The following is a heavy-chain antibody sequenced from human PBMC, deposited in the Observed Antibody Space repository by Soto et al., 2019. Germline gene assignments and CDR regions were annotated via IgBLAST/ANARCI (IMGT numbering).Heavy chain of an antibody. Sequence: PSETLSLTCAVSGGSISSGGYSWSWIRQPPGKGLEWIGYIYHSGSTYYNPSLKSRVTISVDRSKNQFSLKLSSVTAADTAVYYCARAIFYYDSSGYYFDAFDIWGQGTVVTVSS. CDR3: ARAIFYYDSSGYYFDAFDI. V-gene: IGHV4-30-2*01. J-gene: IGHJ3*02. CDR2: IYHSGST. D-gene: IGHD3-22*01. CDR1: GGSISSGGYS.